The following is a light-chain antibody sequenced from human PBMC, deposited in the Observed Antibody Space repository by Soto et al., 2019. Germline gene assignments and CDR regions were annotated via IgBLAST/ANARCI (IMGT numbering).Light chain of an antibody. CDR1: ESIARH. Sequence: DIQMTQSPSSLSASVGHRVTITCRASESIARHLNWYQQKPGKAPKLLIYAASSLQNGVPSRFRGGGSGTDFTLTISTLQPEDFATYYWRQSYSSLSITFGQGTRLQIK. CDR3: RQSYSSLSIT. J-gene: IGKJ5*01. CDR2: AAS. V-gene: IGKV1-39*01.